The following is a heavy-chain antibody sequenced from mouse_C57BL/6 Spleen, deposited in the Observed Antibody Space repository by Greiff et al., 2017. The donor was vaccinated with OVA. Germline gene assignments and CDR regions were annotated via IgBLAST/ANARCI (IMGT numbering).Heavy chain of an antibody. CDR3: ARHYYGSSYFDV. J-gene: IGHJ1*03. CDR1: GYTFTSYW. V-gene: IGHV1-52*01. CDR2: IDPSVSET. D-gene: IGHD1-1*01. Sequence: VQLQQPGAELVRPGSSVKLSCKASGYTFTSYWMHWVKQRPIQGLEWIGNIDPSVSETHYNQKFKDKATLTVDKSSSTAYMQLSSLTSEDSAVYYCARHYYGSSYFDVWGTGTTVTVSS.